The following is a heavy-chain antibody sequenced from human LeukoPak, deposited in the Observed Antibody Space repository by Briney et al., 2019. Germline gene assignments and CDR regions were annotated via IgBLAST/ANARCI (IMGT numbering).Heavy chain of an antibody. CDR2: IYYSGST. J-gene: IGHJ4*02. D-gene: IGHD3-9*01. V-gene: IGHV4-39*07. CDR3: ARGGGGNSDFLTTYTGASLSFDY. CDR1: GGSISSSSYY. Sequence: PSETLSLTCTVSGGSISSSSYYWGWIRQPPGKGLEWIGSIYYSGSTYYNPSLKSRVTISVDTSKNQFSLKLSSVTAADTAVYYCARGGGGNSDFLTTYTGASLSFDYWGQGALVTVSS.